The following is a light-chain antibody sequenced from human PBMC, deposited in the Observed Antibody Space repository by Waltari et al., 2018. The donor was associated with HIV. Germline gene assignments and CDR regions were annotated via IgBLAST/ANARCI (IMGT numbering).Light chain of an antibody. J-gene: IGLJ2*01. Sequence: QAVVTQEPSLTVSPGGTVTLTCGSSTGPVTSIHYPCWFQQKPGQAPRTLIYDVSHNHSWTPVRFSGSLLGGKAALTLSGAQPEDEAEYHCLLSYEGSVVFGGGTKLTVL. V-gene: IGLV7-46*01. CDR1: TGPVTSIHY. CDR2: DVS. CDR3: LLSYEGSVV.